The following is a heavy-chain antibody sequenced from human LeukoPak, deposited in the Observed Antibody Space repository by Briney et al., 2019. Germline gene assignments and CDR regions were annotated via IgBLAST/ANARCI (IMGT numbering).Heavy chain of an antibody. Sequence: GASVTVSCKASGGTFSSYAISWVRQAPGQGLEWMGGIIPIFGTANYAQKFQGRVTITADKSTSTAYVELSSLRSEDTAVYYCARGGPWMVTMVRGVIMPTYNWFDPWGQGTLVTVSS. CDR2: IIPIFGTA. D-gene: IGHD3-10*01. CDR3: ARGGPWMVTMVRGVIMPTYNWFDP. V-gene: IGHV1-69*06. J-gene: IGHJ5*02. CDR1: GGTFSSYA.